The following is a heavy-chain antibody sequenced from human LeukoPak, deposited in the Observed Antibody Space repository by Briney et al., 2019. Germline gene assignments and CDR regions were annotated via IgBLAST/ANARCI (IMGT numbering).Heavy chain of an antibody. V-gene: IGHV5-51*01. Sequence: PGGSLTLSCKLSGYSFTSYWIGWVRQMPGKGREWMGIIYPGDSDTRYSPSFQGQVTSSADKSISTAYQQWSSLKASDAAMYYCAGLAHYYGSPRYLDYWRQGTLVSVSS. CDR3: AGLAHYYGSPRYLDY. J-gene: IGHJ4*02. CDR2: IYPGDSDT. CDR1: GYSFTSYW. D-gene: IGHD3-10*01.